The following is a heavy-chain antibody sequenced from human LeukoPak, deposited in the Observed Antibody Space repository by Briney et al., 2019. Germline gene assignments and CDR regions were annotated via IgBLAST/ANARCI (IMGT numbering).Heavy chain of an antibody. D-gene: IGHD4-17*01. V-gene: IGHV1-18*01. CDR3: ARELDYGFDY. CDR2: INSYNGNT. J-gene: IGHJ4*02. Sequence: ASVTVSCMASGYTFSSYSLNWVRQAPGQGLDGMGWINSYNGNTQYAQKLQGRVTMTTDTSTSTAYMELRSLGSDDTVMYYCARELDYGFDYWGQGTLVTVSS. CDR1: GYTFSSYS.